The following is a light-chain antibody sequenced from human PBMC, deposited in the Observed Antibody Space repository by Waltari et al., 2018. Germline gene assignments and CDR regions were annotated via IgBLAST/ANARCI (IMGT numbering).Light chain of an antibody. V-gene: IGLV2-23*01. CDR3: CSYAGRGVV. J-gene: IGLJ2*01. CDR1: SSDVGSYNL. CDR2: EGS. Sequence: QSALTQPASVSGSPGQSITITCTGTSSDVGSYNLVSWYQQHPGKAPKLMLYEGSKRPSGVSNRFSGSQSGNTASLTISGLQAEDEADYYCCSYAGRGVVFGGGTKLTVL.